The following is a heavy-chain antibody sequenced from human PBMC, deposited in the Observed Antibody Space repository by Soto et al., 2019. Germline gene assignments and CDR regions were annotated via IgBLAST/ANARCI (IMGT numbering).Heavy chain of an antibody. J-gene: IGHJ5*02. V-gene: IGHV1-18*04. CDR2: ISGYNGNT. CDR3: ARDHSIHTMIVAVINRNWVPRWFDP. CDR1: GYTFTSYG. D-gene: IGHD3-22*01. Sequence: ASVKVSCKASGYTFTSYGISWVRQAPGQGLEWMGWISGYNGNTNYAQKLQGRVTMTTDTSTSTAYMELRSLRSDETAVYYCARDHSIHTMIVAVINRNWVPRWFDPWGHGTLVTVSP.